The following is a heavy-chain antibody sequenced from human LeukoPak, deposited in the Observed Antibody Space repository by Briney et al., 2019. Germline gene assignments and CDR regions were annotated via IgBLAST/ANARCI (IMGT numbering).Heavy chain of an antibody. Sequence: PGGSLRLSCAASGFTFSSYAMHWVRQAPGKGLEWVAVISYDGSNKYYADSVKGRFTISRDNSKNTLYLQMNSLRAEDTAVYYCARGLNCGIDDWGQGTLVTVSS. CDR3: ARGLNCGIDD. D-gene: IGHD2-21*01. CDR1: GFTFSSYA. J-gene: IGHJ4*02. CDR2: ISYDGSNK. V-gene: IGHV3-30*04.